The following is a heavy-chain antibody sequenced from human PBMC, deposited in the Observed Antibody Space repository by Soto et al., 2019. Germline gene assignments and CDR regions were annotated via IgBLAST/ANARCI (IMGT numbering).Heavy chain of an antibody. CDR2: IYHSGST. V-gene: IGHV4-30-2*01. D-gene: IGHD4-4*01. Sequence: PSETLSLTCAVSGGSISSGGYSWILIRQPPGKGLEWVGYIYHSGSTYYNPSLKSRVTISVDRSKNQFSLKLSSVTAADTAVYYCARGMTTVTTLDYWGQGTLVTVSS. CDR3: ARGMTTVTTLDY. CDR1: GGSISSGGYS. J-gene: IGHJ4*02.